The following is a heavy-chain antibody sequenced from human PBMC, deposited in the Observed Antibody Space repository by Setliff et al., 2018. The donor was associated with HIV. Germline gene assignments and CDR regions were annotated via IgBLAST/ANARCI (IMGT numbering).Heavy chain of an antibody. J-gene: IGHJ4*02. CDR2: IWYDGSNK. CDR1: GFTFSTYG. CDR3: ARDPAMSGWALAD. V-gene: IGHV3-33*01. D-gene: IGHD6-19*01. Sequence: PGGSLRLSCAAPGFTFSTYGMHWVRQAPGKGLEWVALIWYDGSNKDYADSVKGRFTISRDNSKNTLYLQMNSLRGEDTAVYYCARDPAMSGWALADWGQGTQVTVSS.